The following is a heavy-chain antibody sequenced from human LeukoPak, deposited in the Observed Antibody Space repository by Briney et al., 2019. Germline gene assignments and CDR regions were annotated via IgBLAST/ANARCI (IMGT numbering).Heavy chain of an antibody. D-gene: IGHD2-15*01. J-gene: IGHJ4*02. CDR3: ARDVGKAYFDY. CDR1: GFTFSSYW. CDR2: IKKDGSEK. Sequence: SGGFLRLSCAAPGFTFSSYWMSWVRQAPGKGLEWVANIKKDGSEKYYVDSVKGRFTISRDKAKNSLYLQMASLRAEDTAVYYCARDVGKAYFDYWGQGTLVTVSS. V-gene: IGHV3-7*01.